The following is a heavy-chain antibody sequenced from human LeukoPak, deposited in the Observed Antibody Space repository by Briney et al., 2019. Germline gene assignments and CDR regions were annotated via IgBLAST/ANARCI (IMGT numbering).Heavy chain of an antibody. CDR3: ATPTGPYGSGSSWLAY. Sequence: ASVKVPCKASGYTFTGYYMHWVRQAPGQGLEWMGWINPNSGGTNYAQKFQGRVTMTRDTSISTAYMELSRLRSDDTAVYYCATPTGPYGSGSSWLAYWGQGTLVTVSS. V-gene: IGHV1-2*02. D-gene: IGHD3-10*01. CDR2: INPNSGGT. CDR1: GYTFTGYY. J-gene: IGHJ4*02.